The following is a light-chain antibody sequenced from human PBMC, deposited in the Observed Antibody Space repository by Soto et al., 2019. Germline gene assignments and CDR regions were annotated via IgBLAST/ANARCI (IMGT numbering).Light chain of an antibody. J-gene: IGKJ4*01. V-gene: IGKV3-15*01. Sequence: EIVMTQSPATLSVSPGERATLSCRASQSVAGNLAWYQQNPGQAPRLLIYGASTRATGIPSRFSGGGSGTEFPLTISSLQSEDFVIYYCQQYKKWPLSFGGGTKVEIK. CDR2: GAS. CDR1: QSVAGN. CDR3: QQYKKWPLS.